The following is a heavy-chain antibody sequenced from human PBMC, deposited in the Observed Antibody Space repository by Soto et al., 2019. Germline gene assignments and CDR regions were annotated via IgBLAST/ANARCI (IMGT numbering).Heavy chain of an antibody. CDR3: AQERTVGAPRLVP. Sequence: PSETLSLTCTVSGGSISSYYWSWIRQPPGKGLEWIGYIYYSGSTNYNPSLKSRVTISVDTSKNQFSLKLSSVTAADTAVYFCAQERTVGAPRLVPWGHGTLVTVSS. V-gene: IGHV4-59*01. CDR2: IYYSGST. CDR1: GGSISSYY. J-gene: IGHJ5*02. D-gene: IGHD1-26*01.